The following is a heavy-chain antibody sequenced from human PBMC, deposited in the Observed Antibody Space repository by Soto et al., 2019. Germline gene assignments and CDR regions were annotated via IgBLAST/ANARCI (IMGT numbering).Heavy chain of an antibody. J-gene: IGHJ4*02. D-gene: IGHD3-16*01. V-gene: IGHV1-69*01. CDR1: GGIFNNYA. CDR2: IIPFFGTT. Sequence: QVQLVQSGAEVKKPESSVKVSCKASGGIFNNYAFSWVRQAPGQGLEWMGGIIPFFGTTSYGETFQGRVTITADESTSTVHMELSSLRSEDTALYFCAIEFFSANGNYVYYFVDWGQGTLVTVSS. CDR3: AIEFFSANGNYVYYFVD.